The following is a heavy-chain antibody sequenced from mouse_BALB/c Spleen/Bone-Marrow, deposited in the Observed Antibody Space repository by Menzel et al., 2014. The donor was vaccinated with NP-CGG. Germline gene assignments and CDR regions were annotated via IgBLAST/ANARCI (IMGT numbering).Heavy chain of an antibody. Sequence: VQLKQSGAELVKPGASVKLSCTASGFNIKDTYMHWVKQRPEQGLEWIGRIDPANGNTKYDPKFQGKATITADTSSNTAYLQLSSLTSEDTAVYYCARWELGWAWFAYWGQGTLVTVSA. D-gene: IGHD4-1*01. CDR3: ARWELGWAWFAY. V-gene: IGHV14-3*02. CDR1: GFNIKDTY. J-gene: IGHJ3*01. CDR2: IDPANGNT.